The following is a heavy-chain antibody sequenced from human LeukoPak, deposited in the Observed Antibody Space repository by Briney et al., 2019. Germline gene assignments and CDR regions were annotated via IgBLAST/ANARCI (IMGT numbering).Heavy chain of an antibody. V-gene: IGHV3-23*01. CDR2: ISGSGGST. CDR1: GFTFEDYA. Sequence: GGSLRLSCAASGFTFEDYAMHWVRQAPGKGLEWVSAISGSGGSTYYADSVKGRFTISRDNSKNTLYLQMNSLRAEDTAVYYCAKAPIGGWFDPWGQGTLVTVSS. J-gene: IGHJ5*02. D-gene: IGHD3-16*01. CDR3: AKAPIGGWFDP.